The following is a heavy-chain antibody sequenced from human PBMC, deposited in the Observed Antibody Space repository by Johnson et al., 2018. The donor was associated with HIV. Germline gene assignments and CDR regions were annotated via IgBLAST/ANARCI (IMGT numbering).Heavy chain of an antibody. D-gene: IGHD1-7*01. Sequence: VQLVESGGGVVQPGRSLRLSCAASGFTFSIYAMHWVRQAPGKGLAWVTVISHDGNTKYYADSVKGRFTISRDNSKNSLYLQMNSLRTEDTALYYCAKGTGNYELGAFDIWGQGTMVTVSS. J-gene: IGHJ3*02. CDR2: ISHDGNTK. CDR1: GFTFSIYA. CDR3: AKGTGNYELGAFDI. V-gene: IGHV3-30*04.